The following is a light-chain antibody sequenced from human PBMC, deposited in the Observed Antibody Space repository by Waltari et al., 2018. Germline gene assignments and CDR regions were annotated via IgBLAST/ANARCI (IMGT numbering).Light chain of an antibody. Sequence: QSVLTQPPSVSAAPGQKVTISCSGSSPDIGTYYVSWYQQLPGTAPKLLNYENNKRPSGIPARFSGSKSGTSATLGITGLQTGDEADYYCGTWDSSLSAGFYVFGTGTKVTVL. V-gene: IGLV1-51*02. J-gene: IGLJ1*01. CDR2: ENN. CDR1: SPDIGTYY. CDR3: GTWDSSLSAGFYV.